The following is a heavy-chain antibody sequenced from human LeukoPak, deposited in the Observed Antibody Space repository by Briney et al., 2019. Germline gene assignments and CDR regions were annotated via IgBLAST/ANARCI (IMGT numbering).Heavy chain of an antibody. D-gene: IGHD3-3*01. CDR3: ARGGPYYDFWSGNRLNWFDP. CDR2: IYYSGST. Sequence: SETLSLTCTVSGGSISSSSYYWGWIRQPPGKGLEWIGSIYYSGSTYYNPSLKSRVTISVDTSKNQFSLKLSSVTAADTAVYYCARGGPYYDFWSGNRLNWFDPWGQGTLVTVSS. J-gene: IGHJ5*02. V-gene: IGHV4-39*07. CDR1: GGSISSSSYY.